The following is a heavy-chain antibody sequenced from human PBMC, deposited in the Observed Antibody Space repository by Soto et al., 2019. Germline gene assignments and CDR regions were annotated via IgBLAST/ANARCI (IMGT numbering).Heavy chain of an antibody. J-gene: IGHJ3*02. CDR2: IIPVFGAA. D-gene: IGHD5-12*01. V-gene: IGHV1-69*12. CDR3: ARGAATKIIVLKYDALEI. Sequence: QVQLVQSGAEVKKPGSSVRVSCKASGATLNSFINYGITWVRQAPGQGLEYMGGIIPVFGAANHAQKFQGRVTISADESTRTVNMELSSLRSNDTAVYYCARGAATKIIVLKYDALEIWGQGTMVTVSS. CDR1: GATLNSFINYG.